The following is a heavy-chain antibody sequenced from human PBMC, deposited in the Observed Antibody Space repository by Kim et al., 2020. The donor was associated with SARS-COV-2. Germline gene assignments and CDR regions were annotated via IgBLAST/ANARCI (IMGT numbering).Heavy chain of an antibody. D-gene: IGHD3-9*01. V-gene: IGHV5-10-1*01. CDR2: IDPSDSYT. J-gene: IGHJ6*02. CDR3: ARRQSDYDILTGYNYYYGMDV. Sequence: GESLKISCKGSGYSFTSYWITWVRQMPGKGLEWMGRIDPSDSYTNYSPSFQGHVTISADKSISTAYLQWSSLKASDTAMYYCARRQSDYDILTGYNYYYGMDVWGQGTTVTVSS. CDR1: GYSFTSYW.